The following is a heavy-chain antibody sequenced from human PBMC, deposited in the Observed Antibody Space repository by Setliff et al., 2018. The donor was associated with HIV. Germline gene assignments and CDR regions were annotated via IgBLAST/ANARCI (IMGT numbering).Heavy chain of an antibody. J-gene: IGHJ4*02. D-gene: IGHD3-22*01. CDR1: GFSFRSYA. V-gene: IGHV3-23*01. Sequence: GGSLRLSCKASGFSFRSYAMSWVRQAPGKGLEWVSGITGSGGSTYYADSVKGRSTISRDNSGDTLYLHINSLRAEDTAVYYCAKASRGEYYDNSGFFVTYFDYWGQGRLVTVSS. CDR2: ITGSGGST. CDR3: AKASRGEYYDNSGFFVTYFDY.